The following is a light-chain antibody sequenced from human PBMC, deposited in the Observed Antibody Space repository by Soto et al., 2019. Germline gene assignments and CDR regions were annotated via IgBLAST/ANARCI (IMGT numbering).Light chain of an antibody. J-gene: IGKJ1*01. CDR3: QQSYSTLGT. Sequence: QVTQAPFSPAASVGDRGTIPCRASQSISSYLNWYQQKPGKAPKLLIYAASSLQSGVPSRFSGSGSGTDFTLTISSLQPEDFATYYCQQSYSTLGTFGQGTKVDIK. V-gene: IGKV1-39*01. CDR1: QSISSY. CDR2: AAS.